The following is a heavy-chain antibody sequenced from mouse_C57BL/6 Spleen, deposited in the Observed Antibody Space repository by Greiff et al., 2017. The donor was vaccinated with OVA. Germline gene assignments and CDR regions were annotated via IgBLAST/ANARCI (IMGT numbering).Heavy chain of an antibody. CDR1: GYTFTDYN. V-gene: IGHV1-18*01. CDR2: INPNNGGT. CDR3: AGCGGYYWMAY. D-gene: IGHD2-3*01. J-gene: IGHJ3*01. Sequence: EVMLVEPGPELVKPGSSVKLSCKASGYTFTDYNMDWVKQSHGKSLEWIGDINPNNGGTIYNQKFKGKATLTVDKSSSTAYMELRSLTSEDTAVCYCAGCGGYYWMAYWGQGTLVTVSA.